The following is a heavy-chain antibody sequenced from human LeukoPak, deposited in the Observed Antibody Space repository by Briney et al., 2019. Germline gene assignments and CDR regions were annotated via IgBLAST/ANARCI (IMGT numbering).Heavy chain of an antibody. Sequence: ASVKVSCKASGGTFSSNTISWVRQAPGQGLEWMGWMNPNSGNTGYAQKFQGRVTMTRNTSISTAYMELSSLRSEDTAVYYCARDKAAAGNWFDPWGQGTLVTVSS. CDR1: GGTFSSNT. CDR2: MNPNSGNT. CDR3: ARDKAAAGNWFDP. V-gene: IGHV1-8*01. J-gene: IGHJ5*02. D-gene: IGHD6-13*01.